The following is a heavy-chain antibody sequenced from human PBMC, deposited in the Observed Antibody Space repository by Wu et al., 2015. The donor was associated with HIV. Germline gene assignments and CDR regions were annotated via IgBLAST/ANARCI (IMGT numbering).Heavy chain of an antibody. CDR3: ARVPQSYDSSGYNWFDP. Sequence: QVQLVQSGAEVKKPGSSVKVSCKSSGDTFNSYTYNWVRQVPGQGLEWMGGILPLFGSADYAQKFQGRVTMTRNTSISTAYMELSSLRSEDTAVYYCARVPQSYDSSGYNWFDPGAREPWSPSP. CDR2: ILPLFGSA. CDR1: GDTFNSYT. J-gene: IGHJ5*02. D-gene: IGHD3-22*01. V-gene: IGHV1-69*05.